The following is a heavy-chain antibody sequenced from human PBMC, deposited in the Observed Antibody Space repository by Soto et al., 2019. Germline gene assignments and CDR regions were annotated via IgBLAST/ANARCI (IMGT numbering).Heavy chain of an antibody. D-gene: IGHD3-22*01. V-gene: IGHV1-69*01. J-gene: IGHJ4*02. CDR2: ITPMFGTP. Sequence: QVQLVQSGAEVKKPGSSVKVSCKASGGTFSSCTITWARQAPGQGLEWMGGITPMFGTPNYAQKFRGRVTITADESTSTAYMELSSLRSEDTAMYFCARDGTLYDSRAYYYLYWGQGTLVTVSS. CDR3: ARDGTLYDSRAYYYLY. CDR1: GGTFSSCT.